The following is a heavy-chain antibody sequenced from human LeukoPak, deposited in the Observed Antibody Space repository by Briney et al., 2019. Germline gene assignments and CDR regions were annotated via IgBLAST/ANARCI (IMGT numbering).Heavy chain of an antibody. CDR1: GGSFSGYY. J-gene: IGHJ4*01. D-gene: IGHD3-22*01. Sequence: SSETLSLTCAVYGGSFSGYYWSWIRQPPGKGLEWIGEINHSGSTNYNPSLKSRVTISVDTSKNQFSLKLSSVTAADTAVYYCAAERRYYYDSSGYHPLYFDYWGQEPWSPSPQ. CDR2: INHSGST. V-gene: IGHV4-34*01. CDR3: AAERRYYYDSSGYHPLYFDY.